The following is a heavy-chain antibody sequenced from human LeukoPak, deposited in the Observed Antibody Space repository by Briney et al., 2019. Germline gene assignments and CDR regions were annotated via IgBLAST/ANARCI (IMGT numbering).Heavy chain of an antibody. CDR3: AKAARGYSYGLIDY. CDR2: IRYDGSNK. J-gene: IGHJ4*02. Sequence: GGSLRLSCAASGFTFSSYGMHWVRQAPGKGLEWVAFIRYDGSNKYYADSVKGRFTISRDNSKNTLYLQMNSLRAEDTAVYYCAKAARGYSYGLIDYWGQGTLVTVPS. V-gene: IGHV3-30*02. CDR1: GFTFSSYG. D-gene: IGHD5-18*01.